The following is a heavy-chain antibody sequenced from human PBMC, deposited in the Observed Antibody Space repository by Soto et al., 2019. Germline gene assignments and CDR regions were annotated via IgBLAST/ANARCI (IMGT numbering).Heavy chain of an antibody. CDR1: GESFSGHI. CDR2: INHSGSA. D-gene: IGHD1-26*01. V-gene: IGHV4-34*01. Sequence: SETLSLTCAVYGESFSGHIWTWIRQTPGKGLQWIGQINHSGSASYNPSLRSRVTISVHTSNSQFSLELSSVTAADTAVYFCARLSGSYNDRYFDNWGQGTLVT. J-gene: IGHJ4*02. CDR3: ARLSGSYNDRYFDN.